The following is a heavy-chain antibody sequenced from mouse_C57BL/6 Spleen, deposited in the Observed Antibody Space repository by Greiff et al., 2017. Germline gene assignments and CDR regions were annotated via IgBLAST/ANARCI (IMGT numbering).Heavy chain of an antibody. CDR2: IRNKANNHAT. D-gene: IGHD2-4*01. J-gene: IGHJ3*01. CDR3: TRGDDYGAWFAY. V-gene: IGHV6-6*01. Sequence: EVQGVESGGGLVQPGGSMKLSCAASGFTFSDAWMDWVRQSPEKGLEWVAEIRNKANNHATYYEESVKGRFTISRDDSKSSVYLQMNSLRAEDTGIYYCTRGDDYGAWFAYWGQGTLVTVSA. CDR1: GFTFSDAW.